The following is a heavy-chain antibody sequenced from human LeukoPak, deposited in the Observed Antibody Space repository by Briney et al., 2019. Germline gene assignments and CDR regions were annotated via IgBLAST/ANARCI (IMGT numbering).Heavy chain of an antibody. J-gene: IGHJ3*02. CDR1: GFTFRNYW. Sequence: GGSLRLSCAASGFTFRNYWMSWVRQAPGKGLEWVANIKQDGSEKYYVASVKGRFTIARDNAKNSLYLQMNSLRAEDTAVYYCARVNPLMAPGAFDIWGQGTMVTVSS. CDR2: IKQDGSEK. CDR3: ARVNPLMAPGAFDI. D-gene: IGHD2-8*01. V-gene: IGHV3-7*01.